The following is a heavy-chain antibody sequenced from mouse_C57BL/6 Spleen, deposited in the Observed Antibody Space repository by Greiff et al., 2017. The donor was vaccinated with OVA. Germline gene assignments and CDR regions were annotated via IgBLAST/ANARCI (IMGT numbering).Heavy chain of an antibody. CDR3: ARAPITTVVARYFDY. D-gene: IGHD1-1*01. J-gene: IGHJ2*01. CDR2: ISDGGSYT. Sequence: EVQGVESGGGLVKPGGSLKLSCAASGFTFSSYAMSWVRQTPEKRLEWVATISDGGSYTYYPDNVKGRFTISRDNAKNNLYLQMSHLKSDDTAMYYCARAPITTVVARYFDYWGQGTTLTVSS. V-gene: IGHV5-4*01. CDR1: GFTFSSYA.